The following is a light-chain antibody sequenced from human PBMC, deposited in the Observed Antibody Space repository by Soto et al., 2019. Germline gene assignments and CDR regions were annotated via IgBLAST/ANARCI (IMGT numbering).Light chain of an antibody. CDR3: QQYNSYPWT. CDR1: QSISNR. J-gene: IGKJ1*01. Sequence: DIPMTQSPSTLSASVGDGVTITCRASQSISNRLAWYQQKPGEAPKYLIYDASTLDSGAPSRFSGSGSGTEFTLSISSLQPDDFATYYGQQYNSYPWTFGQGTKVEI. CDR2: DAS. V-gene: IGKV1-5*01.